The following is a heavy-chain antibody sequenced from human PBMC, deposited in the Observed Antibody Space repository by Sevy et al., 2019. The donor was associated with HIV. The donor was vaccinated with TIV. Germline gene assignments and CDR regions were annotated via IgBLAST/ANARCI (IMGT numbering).Heavy chain of an antibody. V-gene: IGHV3-23*01. CDR2: ISGSGGST. CDR3: AKDGYKPSVGDENYYYYMDV. J-gene: IGHJ6*03. D-gene: IGHD1-20*01. Sequence: GVSLRLSCAASGFTFSSYAMSWVRQAPGKGLEWVSAISGSGGSTYYADSVKGRFTISRDNSKNTLYLQMNSLRAEDTAVYYCAKDGYKPSVGDENYYYYMDVWGKGTTVTVSS. CDR1: GFTFSSYA.